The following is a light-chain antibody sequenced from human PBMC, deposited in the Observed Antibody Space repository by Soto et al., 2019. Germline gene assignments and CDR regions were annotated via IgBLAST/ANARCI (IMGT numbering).Light chain of an antibody. CDR2: AAS. CDR1: QGISNY. J-gene: IGKJ4*01. CDR3: QQYGSSPRVT. V-gene: IGKV1-27*01. Sequence: DIQMTQSPSSLSASVRDRVTITCRASQGISNYLAWYQQKPGKVPKLLIYAASTLQSGVPSRFSGSGSGTDFTLTISRLEPEVFAVYYCQQYGSSPRVTFGGGTKVEIK.